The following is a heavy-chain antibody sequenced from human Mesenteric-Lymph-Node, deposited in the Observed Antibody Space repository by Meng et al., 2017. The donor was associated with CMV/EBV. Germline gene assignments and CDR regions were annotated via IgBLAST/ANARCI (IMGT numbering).Heavy chain of an antibody. J-gene: IGHJ6*02. CDR3: AKPWGNTRLLGDYGMDV. D-gene: IGHD1-26*01. V-gene: IGHV3-33*06. CDR1: GFPFSIYA. Sequence: GGSLRLSCAASGFPFSIYAMHWVRQPPGKGLEWVAVIWYDGKHKYYADSVKGRFTISRDNSKDTLYLQVDSLRAEDTAVYYCAKPWGNTRLLGDYGMDVWGQGTTVTVSS. CDR2: IWYDGKHK.